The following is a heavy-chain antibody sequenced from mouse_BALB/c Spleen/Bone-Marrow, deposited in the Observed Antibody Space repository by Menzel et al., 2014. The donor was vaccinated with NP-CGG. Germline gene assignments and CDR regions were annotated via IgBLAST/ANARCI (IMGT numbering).Heavy chain of an antibody. CDR1: GFDFRTYW. D-gene: IGHD1-2*01. CDR3: ARMGCYGSLAY. V-gene: IGHV4-1*02. Sequence: EVQLVESGGGLVQPGGYLKLSCAASGFDFRTYWMSWVRQAPGKGLEWIGEINPDSKTKNYAPSLKDKFIISRDNAKNTLYLQMSNVRSEDTALDYCARMGCYGSLAYWGQGTLVTVSA. CDR2: INPDSKTK. J-gene: IGHJ3*01.